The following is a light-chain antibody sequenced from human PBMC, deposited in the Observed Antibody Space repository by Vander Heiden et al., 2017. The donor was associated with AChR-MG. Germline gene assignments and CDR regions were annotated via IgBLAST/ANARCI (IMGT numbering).Light chain of an antibody. CDR3: QQDIAYPWT. Sequence: DIQMTQSPSILSASVGDRVTISCRASQTMSDWLAWFQQKPGKAPRLLIYDASSLQSGVPSRFRGSGSGTEFTLTITSLQPEDFATYYCQQDIAYPWTFGQGTKVEIK. J-gene: IGKJ1*01. CDR1: QTMSDW. V-gene: IGKV1-5*01. CDR2: DAS.